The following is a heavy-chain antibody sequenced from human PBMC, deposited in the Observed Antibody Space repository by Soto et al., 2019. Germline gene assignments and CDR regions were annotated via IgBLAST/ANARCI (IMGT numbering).Heavy chain of an antibody. D-gene: IGHD1-1*01. V-gene: IGHV1-18*04. CDR2: ISPYSGNT. J-gene: IGHJ6*02. Sequence: VQLVQSGPEMKWPGASVKVSCQASGYTFTSHTISWVRQAPGQGLEWMGWISPYSGNTDYAQNLQGRVTMTTDTLTSTAYMELRSLRSDDAAVYYCARDKQERLFYYYYGLDVWGQGTTVTVSS. CDR1: GYTFTSHT. CDR3: ARDKQERLFYYYYGLDV.